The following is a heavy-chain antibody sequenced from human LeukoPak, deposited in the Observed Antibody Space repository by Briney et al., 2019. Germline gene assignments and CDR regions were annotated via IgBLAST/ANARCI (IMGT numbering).Heavy chain of an antibody. D-gene: IGHD4-17*01. J-gene: IGHJ3*02. CDR3: AAVTTGNDAFDI. Sequence: RRASVKVSCKASGYTFTGYLMHWVRQAPGQGLEWMGRINPNSGGTNYAQKFQGRVTMTRDTSISTAYMELSRLESDDTAVYYCAAVTTGNDAFDIWGQGTMVTVSS. V-gene: IGHV1-2*06. CDR2: INPNSGGT. CDR1: GYTFTGYL.